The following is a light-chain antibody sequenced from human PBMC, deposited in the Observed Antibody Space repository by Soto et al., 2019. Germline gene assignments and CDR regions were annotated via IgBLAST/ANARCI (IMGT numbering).Light chain of an antibody. CDR1: SSDIGTYDY. Sequence: QSALTQPPSASGSLGQSVTISCTGTSSDIGTYDYVSWYQQHPGRAPKLIIFEVSKRPLGVPDRFSGSKSGNTASLIVSGLQPDDEAEYHCTSYPGDDFNFVFGNGTKVTVL. CDR3: TSYPGDDFNFV. CDR2: EVS. V-gene: IGLV2-8*01. J-gene: IGLJ1*01.